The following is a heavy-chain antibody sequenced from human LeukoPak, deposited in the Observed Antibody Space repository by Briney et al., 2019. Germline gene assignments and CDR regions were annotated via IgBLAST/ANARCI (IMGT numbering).Heavy chain of an antibody. CDR3: GGIAAAGRDVDY. J-gene: IGHJ4*02. Sequence: SETLSLTCAVYGGSFSGYYWSWIRQPPGKGLEWVGEINHSGSTNYNPSLKSRVTISVDTSKNQSSLKLSSVTAADTAVYYCGGIAAAGRDVDYWGQGTLVTVSS. V-gene: IGHV4-34*01. D-gene: IGHD6-13*01. CDR2: INHSGST. CDR1: GGSFSGYY.